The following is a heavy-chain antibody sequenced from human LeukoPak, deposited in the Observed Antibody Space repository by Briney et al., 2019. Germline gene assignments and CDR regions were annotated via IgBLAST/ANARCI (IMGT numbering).Heavy chain of an antibody. J-gene: IGHJ6*02. V-gene: IGHV4-39*07. CDR3: ASIGSGSYYDYYYYGMDV. Sequence: SETLSLTCTVSGGSISSSSYYWGWIRQPPGKGLEWIGSIYYSGSTYYNPSLKSRVTISVDTSKNQFSLKLSSVTAADTAVYYCASIGSGSYYDYYYYGMDVWGQGTTVTVSS. CDR1: GGSISSSSYY. CDR2: IYYSGST. D-gene: IGHD1-26*01.